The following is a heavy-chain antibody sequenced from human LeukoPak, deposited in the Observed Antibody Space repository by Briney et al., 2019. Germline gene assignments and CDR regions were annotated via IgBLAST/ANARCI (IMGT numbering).Heavy chain of an antibody. CDR2: IYYSGST. CDR3: ATSGSYWLGFDY. V-gene: IGHV4-39*07. J-gene: IGHJ4*02. CDR1: GGSISSSRYF. D-gene: IGHD1-26*01. Sequence: LSETLSLTCTVSGGSISSSRYFWRWIRQPPGKGLEWIGSIYYSGSTYYNPSLKSRVTISVDTFKNQVSLKLSSVTAADTAVYYCATSGSYWLGFDYWGQGTLVTVS.